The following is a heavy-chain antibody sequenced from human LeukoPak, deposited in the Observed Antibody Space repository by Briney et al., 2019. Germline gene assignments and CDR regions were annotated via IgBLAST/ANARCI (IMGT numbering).Heavy chain of an antibody. V-gene: IGHV1-69*13. D-gene: IGHD2-15*01. Sequence: ASVKVSCKASGGTFSSYAISWVRQAPGQGLEWMGGIISIFGTANYAQKFQGRVTITADESTSTAYMELSSLRSEDTAVYYCARYCSGGSCEGWGQGTLVTVSS. CDR3: ARYCSGGSCEG. J-gene: IGHJ4*02. CDR1: GGTFSSYA. CDR2: IISIFGTA.